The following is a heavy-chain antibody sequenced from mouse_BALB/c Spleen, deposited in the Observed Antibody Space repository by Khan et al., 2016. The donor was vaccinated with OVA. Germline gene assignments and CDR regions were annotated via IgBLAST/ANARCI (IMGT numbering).Heavy chain of an antibody. Sequence: QVQLKESGTELAKPGASVKMSCKASGYTFTTYWMHWVKQRPGQGLEWIGYINPTSGYTDYNEKFKAKATLSADKSSSTAYMQQSSLTSEDSAVYYCARDRIDYWGQGTTLTVSS. CDR3: ARDRIDY. V-gene: IGHV1-7*01. CDR2: INPTSGYT. CDR1: GYTFTTYW. J-gene: IGHJ2*01.